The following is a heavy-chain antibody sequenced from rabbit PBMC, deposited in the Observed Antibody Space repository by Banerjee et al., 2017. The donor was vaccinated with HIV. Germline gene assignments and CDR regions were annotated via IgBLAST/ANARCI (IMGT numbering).Heavy chain of an antibody. J-gene: IGHJ4*01. Sequence: QSLQESGGGLFQPGGSLALTCKASGFSLSNNYVMCWVRQAPGKGLEWIACIYTGSSGSTWYASWAKGRFTISKTSSTTVTLQMTSLTAADTATYFCARGGASSGWGKDLWGPGTLVTVS. CDR3: ARGGASSGWGKDL. V-gene: IGHV1S40*01. CDR1: GFSLSNNYV. D-gene: IGHD4-1*01. CDR2: IYTGSSGST.